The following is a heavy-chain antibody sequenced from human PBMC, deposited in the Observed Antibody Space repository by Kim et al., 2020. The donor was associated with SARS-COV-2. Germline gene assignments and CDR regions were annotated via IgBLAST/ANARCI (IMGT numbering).Heavy chain of an antibody. J-gene: IGHJ6*02. CDR1: GFTFSSYS. D-gene: IGHD5-12*01. Sequence: GGSLRLSCAASGFTFSSYSMNWVRQAPGKGLEWVSYISSSSSTIYYADSVKGRFTISRDNAKNSLYLQMNSLRAEDTAVYYCARDIEYSGYDWDYYYYGMVVWGQGTTVTVSS. CDR2: ISSSSSTI. CDR3: ARDIEYSGYDWDYYYYGMVV. V-gene: IGHV3-48*01.